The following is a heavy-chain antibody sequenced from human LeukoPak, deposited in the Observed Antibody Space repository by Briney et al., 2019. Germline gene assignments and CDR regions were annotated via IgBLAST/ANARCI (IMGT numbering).Heavy chain of an antibody. CDR1: GYTFSSSW. D-gene: IGHD4-17*01. J-gene: IGHJ4*02. CDR2: IYPGDSDT. Sequence: PGESLKISCKGSGYTFSSSWIGWVRQMPGKGLEWMGIIYPGDSDTRYSPSFEGQVIISADKSINTAYLQWSSLKATDTGVYFCARQYGRPFDYWGQGTLVTVSS. CDR3: ARQYGRPFDY. V-gene: IGHV5-51*01.